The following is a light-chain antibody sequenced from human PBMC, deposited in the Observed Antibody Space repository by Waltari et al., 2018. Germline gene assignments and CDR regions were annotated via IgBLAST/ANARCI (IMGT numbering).Light chain of an antibody. CDR1: QSILYHANNKSY. V-gene: IGKV4-1*01. CDR3: QQYYSRRT. CDR2: WAS. J-gene: IGKJ1*01. Sequence: IVMTQSPDSLAVSLGERATINRKSSQSILYHANNKSYLACYQQKPGQPPKLLIYWASTRESGVPDRFSGNGSGTDFTLTISSLQAEDVAVYYCQQYYSRRTFGQGTKVEI.